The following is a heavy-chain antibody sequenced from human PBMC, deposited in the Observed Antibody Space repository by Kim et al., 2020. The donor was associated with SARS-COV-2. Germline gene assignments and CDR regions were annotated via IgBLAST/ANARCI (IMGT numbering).Heavy chain of an antibody. CDR3: ARDPKLRITIFGVVTTGVDY. CDR1: GYTFTSYG. J-gene: IGHJ4*02. CDR2: ISAYNGNT. D-gene: IGHD3-3*01. V-gene: IGHV1-18*01. Sequence: ASVKVSCKASGYTFTSYGISWVRQAPGQGLEWMGWISAYNGNTNYAQKLQGRVTMTTDTSTSTAYMELRSLRSDDTAVYYCARDPKLRITIFGVVTTGVDYWGQGTLVTVSS.